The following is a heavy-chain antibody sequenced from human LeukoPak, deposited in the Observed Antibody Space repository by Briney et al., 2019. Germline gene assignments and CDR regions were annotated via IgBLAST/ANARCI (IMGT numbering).Heavy chain of an antibody. CDR2: IKQDGSEK. J-gene: IGHJ6*01. Sequence: PGGSLRLSCAASGFTFSSYWMSWVRQAPGKGLEWVANIKQDGSEKYYVDSVKGRFTISRDNAKNSLYLQMNSLRAEDTAVYYCARGYCSSTRCYGYYYYYGMDVWGQGTTVTVAS. CDR1: GFTFSSYW. D-gene: IGHD2-2*01. V-gene: IGHV3-7*01. CDR3: ARGYCSSTRCYGYYYYYGMDV.